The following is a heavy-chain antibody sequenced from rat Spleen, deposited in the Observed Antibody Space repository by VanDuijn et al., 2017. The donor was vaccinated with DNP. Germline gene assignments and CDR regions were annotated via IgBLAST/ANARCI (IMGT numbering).Heavy chain of an antibody. CDR2: ITPDGSDT. CDR3: TSGTPVATYNWFAY. CDR1: GFIFSNYW. D-gene: IGHD1-8*01. J-gene: IGHJ3*01. Sequence: EVQLVESGGGPVQPGRSLKLSCVASGFIFSNYWMTWIRQAPGKGLEWVASITPDGSDTFYPDTVKGRFVISKENAKNAGYLQMTNLRSEDTAMYYCTSGTPVATYNWFAYWGQGTLVTVSS. V-gene: IGHV5-35*01.